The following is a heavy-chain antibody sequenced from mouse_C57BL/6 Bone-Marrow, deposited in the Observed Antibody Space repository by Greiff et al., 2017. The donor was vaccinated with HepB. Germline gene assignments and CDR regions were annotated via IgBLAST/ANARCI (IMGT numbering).Heavy chain of an antibody. CDR1: GFTFSDYG. D-gene: IGHD1-1*01. CDR2: ISSGSSTI. V-gene: IGHV5-17*01. CDR3: ARLYYGSSPYAMDY. J-gene: IGHJ4*01. Sequence: DVMLVESGGGLVKPGGSLKLSCAASGFTFSDYGMHWVRQAPEKGLEWVAYISSGSSTIYYADTVKGRFTISRDNAKNTLFLQMTSLRSEDTAMYYCARLYYGSSPYAMDYWGQGTSVTVSS.